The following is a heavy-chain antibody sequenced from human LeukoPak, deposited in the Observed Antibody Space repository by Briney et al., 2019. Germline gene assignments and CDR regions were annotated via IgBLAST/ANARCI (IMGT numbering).Heavy chain of an antibody. J-gene: IGHJ3*02. Sequence: PGGSLRLSCAASGFTFSSYGMTWFRQAPGKGLEWVGFIRSKAYGGTTEYAASVKGRFTISRDDSKSIAYLQMNSLRTEDTAVYYCTRTNPSGYSYGADAFDIWGQGTMVTVSS. D-gene: IGHD5-18*01. CDR2: IRSKAYGGTT. CDR3: TRTNPSGYSYGADAFDI. V-gene: IGHV3-49*03. CDR1: GFTFSSYG.